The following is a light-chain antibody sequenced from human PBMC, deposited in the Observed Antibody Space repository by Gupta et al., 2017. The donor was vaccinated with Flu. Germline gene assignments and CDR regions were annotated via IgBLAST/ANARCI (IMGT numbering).Light chain of an antibody. CDR3: QQYNKWPQT. CDR1: QSISGN. J-gene: IGKJ2*01. CDR2: GAS. V-gene: IGKV3-15*01. Sequence: GGRATLSCRASQSISGNLAWYQQKPGQAPRLLIFGASTRATGIPARFSGSGSGTEFTLTISSLQSEDFAIYYCQQYNKWPQTFGQGTKLEIK.